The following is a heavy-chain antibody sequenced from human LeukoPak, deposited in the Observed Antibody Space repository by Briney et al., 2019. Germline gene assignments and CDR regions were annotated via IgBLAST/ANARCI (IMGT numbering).Heavy chain of an antibody. CDR2: ISYDGSNK. J-gene: IGHJ6*03. V-gene: IGHV3-30*03. D-gene: IGHD2-15*01. CDR1: GFTFSSYG. Sequence: GGSLRLSCAASGFTFSSYGMHWVRQAPGEGLEWVAVISYDGSNKYYADSVKGRFTISRDNAKNSLFLQMNSLRAEDTAVYYCARVLRYCSGGNCYSGGLGYMDVWGKGTTVTISS. CDR3: ARVLRYCSGGNCYSGGLGYMDV.